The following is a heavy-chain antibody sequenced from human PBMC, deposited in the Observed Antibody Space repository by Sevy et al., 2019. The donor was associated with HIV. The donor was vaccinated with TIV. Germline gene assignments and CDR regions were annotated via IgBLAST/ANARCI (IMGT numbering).Heavy chain of an antibody. V-gene: IGHV1-69*13. D-gene: IGHD6-19*01. CDR2: IIPIFGTA. J-gene: IGHJ4*02. Sequence: ASVKVSCKASGGTFSSYAISWVRQAPGQGLEWMGGIIPIFGTANYAQKFQGRVTITADESTSTAYMELSSLRSEDTAVYYCARGSGWGPSHLHFDYWGQGTLVTVSS. CDR3: ARGSGWGPSHLHFDY. CDR1: GGTFSSYA.